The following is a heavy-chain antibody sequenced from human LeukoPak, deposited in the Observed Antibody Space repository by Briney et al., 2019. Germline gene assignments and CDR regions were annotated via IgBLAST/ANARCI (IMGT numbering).Heavy chain of an antibody. D-gene: IGHD3-16*02. Sequence: PGGSLRLSCAISGFTFGSYWMSWVRQAPGKGLEWVANIKQDGSEKYYVDSVKGRFTISRDNAKNSLYLQMNSLRAEDTAVYYCARDYDYVWGSYRHWYFDLWGRGTLVTVSS. CDR2: IKQDGSEK. J-gene: IGHJ2*01. CDR1: GFTFGSYW. V-gene: IGHV3-7*05. CDR3: ARDYDYVWGSYRHWYFDL.